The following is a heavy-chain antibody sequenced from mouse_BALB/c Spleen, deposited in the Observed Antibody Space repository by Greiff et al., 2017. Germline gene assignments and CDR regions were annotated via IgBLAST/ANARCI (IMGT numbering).Heavy chain of an antibody. Sequence: VKVVESGPELVKPGASVKMSCKASGYTFTSYYIHWVKQRPGQGLEWIGWIYPGDGSTKYNEKFKGKTTLTADKSSSTAYMLLSSLTSEDSAIYFCARRAFDYWGQGTTLTVSS. CDR3: ARRAFDY. CDR1: GYTFTSYY. D-gene: IGHD3-1*01. V-gene: IGHV1S56*01. J-gene: IGHJ2*01. CDR2: IYPGDGST.